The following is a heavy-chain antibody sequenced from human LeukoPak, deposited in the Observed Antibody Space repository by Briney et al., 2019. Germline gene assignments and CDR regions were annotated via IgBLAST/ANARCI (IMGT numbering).Heavy chain of an antibody. J-gene: IGHJ4*02. CDR3: AITSGYSVDY. CDR1: GGSISSSSYY. V-gene: IGHV4-39*01. CDR2: LSYTGST. Sequence: PSETLSLTCTVTGGSISSSSYYWGWIRQPPGKGLEWIGSLSYTGSTYYNPSLKSRVTISVDTSKNQFSLKLSSVTAADTAVYYCAITSGYSVDYWGQGTLVTVSS. D-gene: IGHD3-22*01.